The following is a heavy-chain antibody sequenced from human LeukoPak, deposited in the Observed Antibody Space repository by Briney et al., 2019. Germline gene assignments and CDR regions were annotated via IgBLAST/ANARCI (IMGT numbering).Heavy chain of an antibody. Sequence: ASVKVSCKASGYTFSGYYMHWVRQAPGQGLEWMGIINPSGGSTSYAQKFQGRVTMTRDMSTSTVYMELSSLRSEDTAVYYCARDPGPPLRAGTTPMSWGQGTLVTVSS. CDR3: ARDPGPPLRAGTTPMS. CDR2: INPSGGST. J-gene: IGHJ5*02. CDR1: GYTFSGYY. D-gene: IGHD1-7*01. V-gene: IGHV1-46*01.